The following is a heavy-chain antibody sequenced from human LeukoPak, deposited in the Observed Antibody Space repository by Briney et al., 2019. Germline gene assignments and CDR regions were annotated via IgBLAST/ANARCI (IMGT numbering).Heavy chain of an antibody. CDR1: GFTFNSFA. CDR2: LSGSGGSP. CDR3: ARDRRSKHRGRFDY. V-gene: IGHV3-23*01. J-gene: IGHJ4*02. D-gene: IGHD2-21*01. Sequence: GGSLRLSCAASGFTFNSFAMSWARQPPGKGREWVSALSGSGGSPHYADSVKGRFTISRDNSKNTLYLQLNSLRAEDTAVYYCARDRRSKHRGRFDYWGQGTLVSVSS.